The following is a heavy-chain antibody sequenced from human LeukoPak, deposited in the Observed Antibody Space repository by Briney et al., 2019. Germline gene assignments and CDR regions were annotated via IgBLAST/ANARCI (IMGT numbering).Heavy chain of an antibody. CDR1: GFTFSTYA. J-gene: IGHJ4*02. V-gene: IGHV3-23*01. D-gene: IGHD3-10*01. CDR2: ISGSGGTT. CDR3: AKREVRLRYFDY. Sequence: PGGSLRLSCAASGFTFSTYAMSWVRQAPGKGLEWVSAISGSGGTTYYADSVKGRFTISSDNSRNTLYLQMNSLRAEDTALYYCAKREVRLRYFDYWGQGTLVTVSS.